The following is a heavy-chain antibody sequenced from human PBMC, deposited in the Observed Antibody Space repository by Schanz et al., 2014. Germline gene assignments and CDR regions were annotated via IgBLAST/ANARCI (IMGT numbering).Heavy chain of an antibody. V-gene: IGHV1-69*08. CDR1: GGTFSTYT. D-gene: IGHD3-3*01. Sequence: QVQLVQSGAEVKKPGSSVKVSCKASGGTFSTYTISWVRQAPGQGLEWMGRIIPILGIANYAQKFQGRVTITADRSTSTAYMELSSLRSEDTAVYYCARDLLVSHYDFWSGNDYWGQGTLVTVSS. CDR2: IIPILGIA. J-gene: IGHJ4*02. CDR3: ARDLLVSHYDFWSGNDY.